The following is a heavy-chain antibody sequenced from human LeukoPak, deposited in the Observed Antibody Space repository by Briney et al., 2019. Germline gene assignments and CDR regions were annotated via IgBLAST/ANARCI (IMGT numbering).Heavy chain of an antibody. D-gene: IGHD3-10*01. CDR2: ISYDGSNK. CDR3: ARDFRYYGSGTLDY. J-gene: IGHJ4*02. CDR1: GFTFSSYA. V-gene: IGHV3-30-3*01. Sequence: GGSLRLSCAASGFTFSSYAMHWVRQAPGKGLEWVAVISYDGSNKYYADSVKGRFTISRDNSKNTLYLQMNGLRAEDTAVYYCARDFRYYGSGTLDYWGQGTLVTVSS.